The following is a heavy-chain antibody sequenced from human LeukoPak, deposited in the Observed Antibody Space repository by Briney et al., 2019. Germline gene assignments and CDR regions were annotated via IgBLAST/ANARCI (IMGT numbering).Heavy chain of an antibody. Sequence: GGSLRLSCAASGFTFSSYAMSWVPQAPGKGVEWVSAISGSGVSTYYADCVKGRFTISRDNSKNTLYLQMNSLRAADTAVYYCATDEVVQANFDYWGQGTLVTVSS. D-gene: IGHD2-2*01. J-gene: IGHJ4*02. CDR1: GFTFSSYA. CDR2: ISGSGVST. V-gene: IGHV3-23*01. CDR3: ATDEVVQANFDY.